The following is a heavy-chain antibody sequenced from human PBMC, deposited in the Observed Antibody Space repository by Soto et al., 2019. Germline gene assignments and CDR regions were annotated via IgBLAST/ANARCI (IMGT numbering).Heavy chain of an antibody. J-gene: IGHJ6*02. V-gene: IGHV1-69*13. CDR3: AASGYDFYGMDV. CDR1: GGTFSSYA. D-gene: IGHD1-26*01. CDR2: IIPIFGTA. Sequence: SVKVSCKASGGTFSSYAISWVRQAPGQGLEWMGGIIPIFGTANYAQKFQGRVTITADESTSTAYMELSSLRSEDTAVYYCAASGYDFYGMDVWGQGTKVTVSS.